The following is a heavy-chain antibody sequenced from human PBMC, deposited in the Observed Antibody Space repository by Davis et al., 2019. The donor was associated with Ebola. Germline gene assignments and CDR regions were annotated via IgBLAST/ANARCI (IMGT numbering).Heavy chain of an antibody. CDR3: ARADYGDYYGMDV. V-gene: IGHV1-2*04. D-gene: IGHD4-17*01. CDR2: INPNSGGT. CDR1: GGTFSSYA. Sequence: AASVKVSCKASGGTFSSYAISWVRQAPGQGLEWMGWINPNSGGTNYAQKVQGWVTMTRDTSISTAYMELSRLRSDDTAVYYCARADYGDYYGMDVWGQGTTVTVSS. J-gene: IGHJ6*02.